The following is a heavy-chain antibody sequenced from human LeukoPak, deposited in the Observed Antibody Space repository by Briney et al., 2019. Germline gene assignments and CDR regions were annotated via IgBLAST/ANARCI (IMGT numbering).Heavy chain of an antibody. J-gene: IGHJ3*02. CDR2: ISASSTYI. D-gene: IGHD4-17*01. CDR3: ARDPGYGDSHDAFEI. V-gene: IGHV3-21*01. CDR1: GFTFNTYI. Sequence: GGSLRLSCAASGFTFNTYIMNWFRQAPGKAPEWVSSISASSTYIYYADSVKGRFTISRDNAGNSLYLQMNSLRVDDTATYFCARDPGYGDSHDAFEIWGRGTMVTVSS.